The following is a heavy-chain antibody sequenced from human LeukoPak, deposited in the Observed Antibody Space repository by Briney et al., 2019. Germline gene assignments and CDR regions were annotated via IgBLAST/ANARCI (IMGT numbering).Heavy chain of an antibody. D-gene: IGHD2-8*01. Sequence: PSQTLLLTCTVPGGSISSGSYYWSWIRQPAGKGLEWIGRIYTSGSTNYNPSLQSRVTISVDTSKNQFSLKLSSVTAADTAVYYCARDHGCTNGVCYTGGGYNWFDPWGQGTLVTVSS. CDR1: GGSISSGSYY. J-gene: IGHJ5*02. V-gene: IGHV4-61*02. CDR2: IYTSGST. CDR3: ARDHGCTNGVCYTGGGYNWFDP.